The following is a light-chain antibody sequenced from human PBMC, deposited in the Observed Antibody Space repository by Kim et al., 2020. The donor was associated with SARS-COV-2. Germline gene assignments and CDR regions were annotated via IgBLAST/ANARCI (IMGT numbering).Light chain of an antibody. CDR2: GAS. CDR3: RQYDNWPPYT. CDR1: HGFSGP. Sequence: PPVERATLSGWSSHGFSGPLPWYQRKPGRPPRLLITGASTGATAIPASFIGSGSGTEFPLTISSLQSEDFAVNYCRQYDNWPPYTFVQGTKVYIK. V-gene: IGKV3-15*01. J-gene: IGKJ2*01.